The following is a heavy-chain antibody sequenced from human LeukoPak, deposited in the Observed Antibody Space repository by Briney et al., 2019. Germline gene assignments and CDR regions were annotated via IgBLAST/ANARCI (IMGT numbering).Heavy chain of an antibody. Sequence: SETLSLTCTSSGDSISHYYWSWIRHSPGXGLEWIGYVDYSGSTNYNPSLKSRVTISGDTSKNQFSLKLSSVTAADTAVYYCARDSNNYFDYWGQGTLVTVSS. CDR3: ARDSNNYFDY. V-gene: IGHV4-59*01. D-gene: IGHD2/OR15-2a*01. CDR2: VDYSGST. J-gene: IGHJ4*02. CDR1: GDSISHYY.